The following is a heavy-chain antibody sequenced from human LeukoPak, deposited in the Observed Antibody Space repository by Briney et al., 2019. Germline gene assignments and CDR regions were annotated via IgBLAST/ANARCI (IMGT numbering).Heavy chain of an antibody. Sequence: SVKVSCKASGGTFSSYAISWVRQAPGQGLEWMGGIIPIFGTANYAQKFQGRVTITADESTSTAYMELSSLRSEDTAVYYCARACGGDCYSETNLDYWGQGTLVTVSS. CDR3: ARACGGDCYSETNLDY. J-gene: IGHJ4*02. D-gene: IGHD2-21*02. CDR2: IIPIFGTA. CDR1: GGTFSSYA. V-gene: IGHV1-69*13.